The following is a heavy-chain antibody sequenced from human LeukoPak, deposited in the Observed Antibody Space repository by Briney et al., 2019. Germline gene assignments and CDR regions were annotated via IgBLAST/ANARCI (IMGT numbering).Heavy chain of an antibody. V-gene: IGHV3-20*01. CDR3: ARDSTEHYFYGMDV. CDR1: GFTFDDYG. CDR2: INWNGGST. J-gene: IGHJ6*02. D-gene: IGHD3-3*02. Sequence: GGSLRLSCAASGFTFDDYGMSWIRQAPGKGLEWVSGINWNGGSTGYADSVKGRLTISRDNAKSSLYLQMNSLRVEDTSLYHCARDSTEHYFYGMDVWGQGTTVTVSS.